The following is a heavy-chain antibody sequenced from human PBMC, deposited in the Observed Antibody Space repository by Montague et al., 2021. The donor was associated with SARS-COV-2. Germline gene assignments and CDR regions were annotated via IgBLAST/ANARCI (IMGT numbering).Heavy chain of an antibody. CDR3: ARRGDCSGPRFDY. D-gene: IGHD2-21*02. CDR2: IYYSGST. V-gene: IGHV4-39*01. J-gene: IGHJ4*02. Sequence: SETLSLTCTVSGGSVSSRSYYWGWIRQPPGKGLEWIGSIYYSGSTHYNPSLKSRVTISVDTSKNQFSLKLSSVTAADTAVYYCARRGDCSGPRFDYWGQGTLVSVSS. CDR1: GGSVSSRSYY.